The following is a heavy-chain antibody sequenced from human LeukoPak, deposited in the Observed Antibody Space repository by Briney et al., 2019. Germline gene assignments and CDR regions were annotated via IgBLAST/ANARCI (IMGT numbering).Heavy chain of an antibody. Sequence: ASVKVSCKASGYTFTGYYMHWVRQAPGQGLEWMGWINPNSGGTNYAQKFQGRVTMTRDTSISTAYMELSRLRSDDTAVYYRARAVAAAGTRGRQDYWGQGTLVTVSS. CDR3: ARAVAAAGTRGRQDY. CDR1: GYTFTGYY. V-gene: IGHV1-2*02. J-gene: IGHJ4*02. D-gene: IGHD6-13*01. CDR2: INPNSGGT.